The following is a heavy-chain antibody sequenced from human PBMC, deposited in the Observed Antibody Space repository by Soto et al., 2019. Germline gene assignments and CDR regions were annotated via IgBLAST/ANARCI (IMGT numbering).Heavy chain of an antibody. V-gene: IGHV1-18*04. Sequence: QVQLVQSGAEVKKPGASVKVSCKASGYTFTIYGISWVRQAPGQGLEWMEWISGDNGNTDYAQNLQDRVTLTTDASTSSVYMELKSLRADDTAVYYCARVDYYDSSGYYGYWGQGTLITVSS. J-gene: IGHJ4*02. D-gene: IGHD3-22*01. CDR3: ARVDYYDSSGYYGY. CDR2: ISGDNGNT. CDR1: GYTFTIYG.